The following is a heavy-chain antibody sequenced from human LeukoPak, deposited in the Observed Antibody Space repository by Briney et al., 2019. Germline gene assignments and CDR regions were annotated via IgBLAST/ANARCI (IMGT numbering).Heavy chain of an antibody. CDR1: GFTFEDYT. CDR2: VSGDGANT. D-gene: IGHD7-27*01. V-gene: IGHV3-43*01. J-gene: IGHJ4*02. Sequence: GGSLKLSCAASGFTFEDYTMHWVRHAPGKGLEWVSLVSGDGANTYYADSVKGRFTISRDNSKNMVWLQINSPTAEDTATYYCAKDGNWARFEDWGQGTLVTVSS. CDR3: AKDGNWARFED.